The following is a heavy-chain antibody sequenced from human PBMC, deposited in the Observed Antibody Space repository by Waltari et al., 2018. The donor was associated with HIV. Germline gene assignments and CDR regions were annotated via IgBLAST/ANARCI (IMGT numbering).Heavy chain of an antibody. D-gene: IGHD1-26*01. J-gene: IGHJ4*02. CDR2: LSYSGDS. V-gene: IGHV4-39*01. CDR3: ASGWVRSGKYPRGVFDY. CDR1: GASVNSHDFY. Sequence: QLQESGPRLVRFPEALSLSCTVSGASVNSHDFYWAWIRQRPGKGLEWFATLSYSGDSFYIPSLTVRVSMSAETSRNQISLKVTFVGDGDTAFYYCASGWVRSGKYPRGVFDYWGQGALVTVSS.